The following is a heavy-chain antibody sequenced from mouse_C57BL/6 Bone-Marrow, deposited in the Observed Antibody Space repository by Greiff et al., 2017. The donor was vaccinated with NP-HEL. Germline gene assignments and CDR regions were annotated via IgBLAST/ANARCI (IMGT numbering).Heavy chain of an antibody. CDR1: GYTFTDYY. D-gene: IGHD1-1*01. CDR2: INPNNGGT. V-gene: IGHV1-26*01. CDR3: ARSHLLPYYAMDY. J-gene: IGHJ4*01. Sequence: VQLQQSGPELVKPGASVKISCKASGYTFTDYYMNWVKQSHGKSLEWIGDINPNNGGTSYNQKFKGKATLTVDKSSSTAYMELRSLTSEDSAVYYCARSHLLPYYAMDYWGQGTSVTVSS.